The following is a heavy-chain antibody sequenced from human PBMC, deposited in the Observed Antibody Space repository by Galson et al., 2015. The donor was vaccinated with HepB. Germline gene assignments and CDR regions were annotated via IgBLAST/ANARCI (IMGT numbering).Heavy chain of an antibody. V-gene: IGHV3-48*02. CDR1: GFTFSSYS. D-gene: IGHD4-17*01. J-gene: IGHJ1*01. Sequence: SLRLSCAASGFTFSSYSMNWVRQAPGKGLEWVSYIGSSPTSIYYADSVKGRFTISRDNAKNSLYLQMNSLRDEDTAVYYCAGATVTPGTFHHWGQGTLVTVSS. CDR3: AGATVTPGTFHH. CDR2: IGSSPTSI.